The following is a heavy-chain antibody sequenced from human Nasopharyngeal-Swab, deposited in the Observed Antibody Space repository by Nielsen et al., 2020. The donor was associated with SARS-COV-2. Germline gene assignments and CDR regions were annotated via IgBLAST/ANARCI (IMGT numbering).Heavy chain of an antibody. J-gene: IGHJ6*03. CDR1: GGSFSAYY. V-gene: IGHV4-34*01. CDR3: ARGLSGIVPAPILGLGPYYYYYYMDV. D-gene: IGHD2-2*01. Sequence: SQTLSLTCGVYGGSFSAYYWGWIRQPPGKGLEWIAEINHSGSTNYNPSLKSRVTLSVDTSMNQFSLELSSVTAADTAVYYCARGLSGIVPAPILGLGPYYYYYYMDVWGQGTTVTVSS. CDR2: INHSGST.